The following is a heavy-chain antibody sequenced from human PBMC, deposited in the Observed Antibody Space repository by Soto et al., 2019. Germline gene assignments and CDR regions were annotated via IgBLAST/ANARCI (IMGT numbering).Heavy chain of an antibody. V-gene: IGHV4-39*01. CDR3: AGPGSGSYYNGP. CDR2: IYYSGST. D-gene: IGHD3-10*01. Sequence: QLQLQESGPGLVKPSETLSLTCTVSGGSISSSSYYWGWIRQPPGKGLEWIGSIYYSGSTYYNPSLKSRVTISVDTSKHQFSLKLSSVTAADTAVYYCAGPGSGSYYNGPWGQGTLVTVSS. CDR1: GGSISSSSYY. J-gene: IGHJ5*02.